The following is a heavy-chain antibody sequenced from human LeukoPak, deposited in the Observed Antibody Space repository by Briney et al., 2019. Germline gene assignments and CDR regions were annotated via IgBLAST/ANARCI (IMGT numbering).Heavy chain of an antibody. D-gene: IGHD3-3*01. V-gene: IGHV4-59*11. CDR2: IYYSGST. Sequence: PSETLSLTCTVSGGSISSHYWSWIRQPPGKGLEWIGYIYYSGSTNYNPSLKSRVTISVDTSKNQFSLKLSSVTAADTAVYYCARIDFWSGYCMDVWGKGTTVTVSS. J-gene: IGHJ6*04. CDR3: ARIDFWSGYCMDV. CDR1: GGSISSHY.